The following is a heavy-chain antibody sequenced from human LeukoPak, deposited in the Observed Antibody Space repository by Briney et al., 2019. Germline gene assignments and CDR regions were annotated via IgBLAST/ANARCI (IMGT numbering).Heavy chain of an antibody. CDR2: IYHRGST. Sequence: PSETLSLTCVVSGDSISSDYYWGWIRPPPGKGLEWIGSIYHRGSTYYNPSLKSRVTISVHTSKNQFSLKMSSVTAADTAVYYCARLRHDYANAFDIWGQGTMVTASS. D-gene: IGHD4/OR15-4a*01. V-gene: IGHV4-38-2*01. J-gene: IGHJ3*02. CDR1: GDSISSDYY. CDR3: ARLRHDYANAFDI.